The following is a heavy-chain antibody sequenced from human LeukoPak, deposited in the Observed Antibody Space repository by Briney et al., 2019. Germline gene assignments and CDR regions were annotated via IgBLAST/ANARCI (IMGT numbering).Heavy chain of an antibody. D-gene: IGHD2-2*01. CDR1: GFTFNDYL. CDR3: VRDCSSASLSSGCYYAMDV. J-gene: IGHJ6*04. V-gene: IGHV3-7*05. Sequence: GGSLRLSCAASGFTFNDYLMSWVRQAPGKGLEWVSHIKQDGSEKYYVDSLKGRFTISRDNAKNSLFLQMNSLRAEDTAVYSCVRDCSSASLSSGCYYAMDVWGKGTTVTVSS. CDR2: IKQDGSEK.